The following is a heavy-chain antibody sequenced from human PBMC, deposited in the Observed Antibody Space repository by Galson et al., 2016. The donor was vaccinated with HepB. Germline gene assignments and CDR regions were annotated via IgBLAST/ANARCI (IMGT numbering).Heavy chain of an antibody. J-gene: IGHJ3*02. Sequence: SLRLSCAASGFTFSSYAMHWVRQAPGKGLEWVAVISYDGSNKYYADSVKGRFTISRDNSKNTLYLQMNSLRAEDTAVYYCARDPGGYCSSTSCYGKDAFDIWGQVTMVTVSS. V-gene: IGHV3-30-3*01. CDR3: ARDPGGYCSSTSCYGKDAFDI. D-gene: IGHD2-2*01. CDR1: GFTFSSYA. CDR2: ISYDGSNK.